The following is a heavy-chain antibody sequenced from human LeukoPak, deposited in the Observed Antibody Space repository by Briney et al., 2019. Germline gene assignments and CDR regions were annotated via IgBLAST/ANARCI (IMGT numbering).Heavy chain of an antibody. D-gene: IGHD3-3*01. V-gene: IGHV3-30-3*01. CDR1: GFTFSSYA. Sequence: EGSLRLSCAASGFTFSSYAMHWVRQAPGKGLEWVAVISYDGSNKYYADSVKGRFTISRDNSKNTLYLQMNSLRAEDTAVYYCARGPGRPSRFLDYWGQGTLVTVSS. CDR3: ARGPGRPSRFLDY. J-gene: IGHJ4*02. CDR2: ISYDGSNK.